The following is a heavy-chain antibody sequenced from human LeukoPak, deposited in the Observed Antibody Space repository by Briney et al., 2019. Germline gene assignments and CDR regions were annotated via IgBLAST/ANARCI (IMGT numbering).Heavy chain of an antibody. D-gene: IGHD1-26*01. J-gene: IGHJ4*02. CDR2: ISRSGNSI. CDR1: GVVFSRYE. Sequence: PGGSLRLSCAASGVVFSRYEMNWVRQAPGKGLEWVSYISRSGNSIYYADSMKGRFTISRDNANDSLFLQMNSLRAEDTAVYYCVRRLSDRNWETAFDYWGQGSLVTVSS. CDR3: VRRLSDRNWETAFDY. V-gene: IGHV3-48*03.